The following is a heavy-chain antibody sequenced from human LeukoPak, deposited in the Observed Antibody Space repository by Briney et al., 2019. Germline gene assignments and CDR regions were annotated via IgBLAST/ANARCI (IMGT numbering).Heavy chain of an antibody. Sequence: PSETLSLTCTVSGGSISSYYWSWIRQPPGKGLEWIGYIYYSGSTNYNPSLKSRVTISVDTSKNQFSLKLSSVTAADTAVYYCARRVAMVRGVYGMDVWGQGTTVTVSS. CDR1: GGSISSYY. CDR2: IYYSGST. V-gene: IGHV4-59*08. D-gene: IGHD3-10*01. J-gene: IGHJ6*02. CDR3: ARRVAMVRGVYGMDV.